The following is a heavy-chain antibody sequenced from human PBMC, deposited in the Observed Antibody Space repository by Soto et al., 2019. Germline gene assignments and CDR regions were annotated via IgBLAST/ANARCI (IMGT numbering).Heavy chain of an antibody. CDR2: ISAYNGNT. CDR1: GYIFASYG. J-gene: IGHJ6*02. CDR3: ARGGALYCSSTSCSYYAMGL. D-gene: IGHD2-2*01. V-gene: IGHV1-18*01. Sequence: ASVKVSCKASGYIFASYGISWVRQAPGQGLEWMGWISAYNGNTNYAQKLQGRVTMSTDTSTSTAYMELRSLRSDDTAVYYCARGGALYCSSTSCSYYAMGLWGQGTTVTVSS.